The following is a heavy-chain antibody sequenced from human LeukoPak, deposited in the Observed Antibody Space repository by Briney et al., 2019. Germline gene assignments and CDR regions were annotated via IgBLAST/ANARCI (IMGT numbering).Heavy chain of an antibody. V-gene: IGHV4-61*05. CDR3: ARLPSVYCSGGSCRDY. CDR1: GGSISSSSYY. D-gene: IGHD2-15*01. J-gene: IGHJ4*02. Sequence: SETLSLTCTVSGGSISSSSYYWSWIRQPPGKGLEWIGYIYYSGSTNYNPSLKSRVTISVDTSKNQFSLKLSSVTAADTAVYYCARLPSVYCSGGSCRDYWGQGTLVTVSS. CDR2: IYYSGST.